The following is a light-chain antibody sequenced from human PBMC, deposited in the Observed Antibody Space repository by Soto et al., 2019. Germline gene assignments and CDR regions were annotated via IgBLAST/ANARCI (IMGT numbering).Light chain of an antibody. V-gene: IGKV1-5*03. CDR1: QTISSW. J-gene: IGKJ1*01. CDR3: QHYNSYSEA. CDR2: KAS. Sequence: DIQMTQSPSTLSGSVGDRVTITCRASQTISSWLAWYQQKPGKAPKIXIYKASTLKSGVPSRFSGSGSGTEFTLTISSLQPDDFATYYCQHYNSYSEAFGQGTKVDIK.